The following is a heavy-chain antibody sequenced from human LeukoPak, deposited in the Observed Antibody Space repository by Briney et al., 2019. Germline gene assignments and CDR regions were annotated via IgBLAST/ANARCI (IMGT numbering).Heavy chain of an antibody. D-gene: IGHD2-2*02. V-gene: IGHV4-39*07. J-gene: IGHJ3*02. CDR1: GGSIISSSYY. CDR3: ARDCSSTSCYTHAFDI. Sequence: PSETLCLTCTVSGGSIISSSYYWGWIRQPPVKGMEWIGSIYYSGSTYYNPSLKSRVTVSGDTSKNQFFLKLSSVTAADTAVYYCARDCSSTSCYTHAFDIWGQGTIVTVSS. CDR2: IYYSGST.